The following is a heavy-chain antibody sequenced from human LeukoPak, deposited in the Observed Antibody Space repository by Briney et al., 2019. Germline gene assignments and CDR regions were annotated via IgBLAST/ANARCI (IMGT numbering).Heavy chain of an antibody. CDR3: ARRHRYCSTTGCYAVDY. CDR1: GYSFTSDW. CDR2: IYPGDSDT. D-gene: IGHD2-2*01. J-gene: IGHJ4*02. V-gene: IGHV5-51*01. Sequence: GESLKISCKASGYSFTSDWIAWVRQMPGKGLEWMGIIYPGDSDTRYSPSSQGQVTISADKSISTAYLQWSSLKASDTAMYYCARRHRYCSTTGCYAVDYWGQGTLVTVSS.